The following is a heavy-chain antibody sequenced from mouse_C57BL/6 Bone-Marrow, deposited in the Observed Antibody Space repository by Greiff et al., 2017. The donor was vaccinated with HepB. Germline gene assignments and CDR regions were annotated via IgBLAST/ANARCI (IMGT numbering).Heavy chain of an antibody. CDR3: ASRLHGAWFAY. CDR2: ISSGGSYT. D-gene: IGHD2-4*01. J-gene: IGHJ3*01. CDR1: GFTFSSYG. V-gene: IGHV5-6*01. Sequence: EVQVVESGGDLVKPGGSLKLSCAASGFTFSSYGMSWVRQTPDKRLEWVATISSGGSYTYYPDSVKGRFTISRDNAKNTLYLQMSRLKSEDTAMYYCASRLHGAWFAYWGQGTLVTVSA.